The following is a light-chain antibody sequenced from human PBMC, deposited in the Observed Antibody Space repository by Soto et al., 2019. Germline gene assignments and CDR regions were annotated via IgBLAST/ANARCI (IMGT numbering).Light chain of an antibody. CDR3: MQARQTPNT. CDR2: MGF. CDR1: QSLLHKNGNNY. Sequence: DIVMTQSPLSLLVTPGEAASISCRSSQSLLHKNGNNYFNWYLQKPGQSPQLLIYMGFKRASGVPDRFSGSGSGTDFTLKITRVEAEDAGVYFCMQARQTPNTFGQGTRLEIK. V-gene: IGKV2-28*01. J-gene: IGKJ5*01.